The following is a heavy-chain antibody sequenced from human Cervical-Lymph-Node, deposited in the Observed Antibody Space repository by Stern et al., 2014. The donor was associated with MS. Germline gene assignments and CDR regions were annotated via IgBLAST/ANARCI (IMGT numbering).Heavy chain of an antibody. CDR2: ISSSSSYI. Sequence: EVQLVESGGGLVKPGGSLRLSCAASGFTFSSYSMNWVRQAPGKGLEWVSSISSSSSYIYYADSVKGRFTISRDNAKNSLYLQMNSLRAEDTAVYYCARDSIFGVVIPFLDYWGQGTLVTVSS. V-gene: IGHV3-21*01. CDR3: ARDSIFGVVIPFLDY. D-gene: IGHD3-3*01. CDR1: GFTFSSYS. J-gene: IGHJ4*02.